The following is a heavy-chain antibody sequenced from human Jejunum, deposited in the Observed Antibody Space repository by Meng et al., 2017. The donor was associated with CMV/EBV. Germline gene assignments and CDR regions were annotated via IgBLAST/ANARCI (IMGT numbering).Heavy chain of an antibody. V-gene: IGHV3-7*04. CDR1: GFTFSHHW. D-gene: IGHD1-26*01. Sequence: EVQLMESGGGLVQPGGSLTLSCAASGFTFSHHWMNWVRQAPGRGLEWVANIKQDGRDKYYVDSVKGRFTISRDNAENSLYLQMNSLRTEDTAVYYCARDPDSILGVSFDYWGQGTLVTVSS. CDR2: IKQDGRDK. CDR3: ARDPDSILGVSFDY. J-gene: IGHJ4*02.